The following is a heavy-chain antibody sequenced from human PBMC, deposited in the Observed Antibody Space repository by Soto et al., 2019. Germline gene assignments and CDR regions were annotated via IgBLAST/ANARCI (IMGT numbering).Heavy chain of an antibody. J-gene: IGHJ6*02. CDR3: AKEVGTNDFWSGYYYYYYGMDV. CDR1: GFTFSSYS. D-gene: IGHD3-3*01. CDR2: ISSSSSYI. V-gene: IGHV3-21*01. Sequence: GGSLRLSCAASGFTFSSYSMNWVRQAPGKGLEWVSSISSSSSYIYYADSVKGRFIISRDNAKNSLYLQMNSLRAEDTAVYYCAKEVGTNDFWSGYYYYYYGMDVWGQGTTVTVSS.